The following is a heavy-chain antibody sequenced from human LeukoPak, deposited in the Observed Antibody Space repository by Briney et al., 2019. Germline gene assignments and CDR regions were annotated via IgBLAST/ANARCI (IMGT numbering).Heavy chain of an antibody. Sequence: SSETLSLTCTVSGGSISSYYWSWIRQPPGKGLEWIGYIYYSGNTNYNPSLKSRVSISIDTSKNQFSLQLGSVTAADTAVYYGARDRDSRGLRDSDLGGRGTLVTVSA. J-gene: IGHJ2*01. CDR1: GGSISSYY. CDR3: ARDRDSRGLRDSDL. V-gene: IGHV4-59*01. D-gene: IGHD3-22*01. CDR2: IYYSGNT.